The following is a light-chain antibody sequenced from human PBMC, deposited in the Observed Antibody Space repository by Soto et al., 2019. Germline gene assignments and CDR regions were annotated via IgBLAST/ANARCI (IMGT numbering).Light chain of an antibody. Sequence: QSVLTQPASVSGSPGQSITISCTGTSSDIGGYNYVSWYQQHPGKVPKLMIYEVSYRPSGVSNRFSGSKSGNTASLTISGLQAEDEADYYCSSYTSSSTLVVGPGTKLTVL. CDR1: SSDIGGYNY. CDR3: SSYTSSSTLV. CDR2: EVS. V-gene: IGLV2-14*01. J-gene: IGLJ1*01.